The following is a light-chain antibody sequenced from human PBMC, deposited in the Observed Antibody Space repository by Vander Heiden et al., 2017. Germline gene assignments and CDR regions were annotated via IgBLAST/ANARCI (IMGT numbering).Light chain of an antibody. Sequence: VLPQSPGTLSLSPGERATLSCRASQSVSSSYLAWYQQKPGRAPRLLIYAASSRVTGIPARFSGGGSGTDFTLTISRLEPEDFAVYYCQQDGSSPNTFGQGTKVEIK. V-gene: IGKV3-20*01. CDR2: AAS. CDR1: QSVSSSY. CDR3: QQDGSSPNT. J-gene: IGKJ1*01.